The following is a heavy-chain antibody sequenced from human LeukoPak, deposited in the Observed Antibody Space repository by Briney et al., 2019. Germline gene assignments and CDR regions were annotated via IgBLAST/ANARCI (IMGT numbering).Heavy chain of an antibody. D-gene: IGHD1-20*01. CDR2: ISAYNGNT. CDR1: GYTFTSYG. V-gene: IGHV1-18*01. Sequence: ASVKVSCKASGYTFTSYGISWVRQAPGQGLEWMGCISAYNGNTNYAQKLQGRVTMTTDTSTSTDYKELRSLRSDDTAVYYCARVLRPTVNWNYYYDYYMDVWGKGTTVTVSS. CDR3: ARVLRPTVNWNYYYDYYMDV. J-gene: IGHJ6*03.